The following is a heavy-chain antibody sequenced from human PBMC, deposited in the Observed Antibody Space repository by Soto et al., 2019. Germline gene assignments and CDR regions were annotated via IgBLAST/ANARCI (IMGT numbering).Heavy chain of an antibody. CDR3: AKAAVPYGMDV. J-gene: IGHJ6*02. CDR1: GFTFSSYG. V-gene: IGHV3-30*18. Sequence: QVQLVESGGGVVQPGRSLRLSCAASGFTFSSYGMHWVRQAPGKGLEWVAVISYDGSNKYYADSVKGRFTISRDNSKNTLYLQMNSLRAEDTAVYYCAKAAVPYGMDVWGQGTTGTVSS. D-gene: IGHD6-19*01. CDR2: ISYDGSNK.